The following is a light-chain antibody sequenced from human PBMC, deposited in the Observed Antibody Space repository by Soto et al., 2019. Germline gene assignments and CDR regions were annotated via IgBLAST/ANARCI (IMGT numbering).Light chain of an antibody. V-gene: IGLV1-47*02. CDR3: AAWDARLSTWV. CDR1: SSNIGSDY. CDR2: TNY. J-gene: IGLJ3*02. Sequence: QDVVTQPPSASGTPGQRVTISCSGSSSNIGSDYVYWFQQLPGTAPKLLIYTNYQRPSGVPDRFSGSKSGTSASLAISGLRSEDEADYWCAAWDARLSTWVFGGGTKLTVL.